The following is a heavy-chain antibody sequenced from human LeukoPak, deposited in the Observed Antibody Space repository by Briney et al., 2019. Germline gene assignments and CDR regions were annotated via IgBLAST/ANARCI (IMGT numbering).Heavy chain of an antibody. CDR1: GFNFGVVA. CDR2: NRHREYGGTA. V-gene: IGHV3-49*03. Sequence: GGSLRLSCATSGFNFGVVAMDWIRQAPGKGLEWVGFNRHREYGGTAEYAASVNGRFAISRDDSKSIVYLQMNDLRTEDTGVYYCARERAGDVDYWGLGTLVTVSS. CDR3: ARERAGDVDY. J-gene: IGHJ4*02.